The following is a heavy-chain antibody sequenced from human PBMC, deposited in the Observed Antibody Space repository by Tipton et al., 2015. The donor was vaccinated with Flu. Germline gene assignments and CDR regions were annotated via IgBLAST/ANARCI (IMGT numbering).Heavy chain of an antibody. CDR2: IYYSGST. CDR3: ARANYDILTGCPWGSVGWFDP. Sequence: TLSLTCTVSGGSISSYYWSWIRQPPGKGLEWIGYIYYSGSTNYNPSLKSRVTISVDTSKNQFSLKLSSVTAADTAVYYCARANYDILTGCPWGSVGWFDPGGQGTLVTVSS. D-gene: IGHD3-9*01. J-gene: IGHJ5*02. CDR1: GGSISSYY. V-gene: IGHV4-59*01.